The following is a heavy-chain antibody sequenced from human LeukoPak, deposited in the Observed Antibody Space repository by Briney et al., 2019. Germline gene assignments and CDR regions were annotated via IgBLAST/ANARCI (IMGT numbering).Heavy chain of an antibody. CDR1: GGSFSGYY. CDR2: INHSGST. J-gene: IGHJ4*02. D-gene: IGHD2-15*01. Sequence: ESPETLSLTCAVYGGSFSGYYWSWIRQPPGKGLEWIGEINHSGSTNYNPSLKSRVTISVDTSKNQFSLKLSSVTAADTAVYYCARGREGSAPIDYWGQGTLVTVSS. CDR3: ARGREGSAPIDY. V-gene: IGHV4-34*01.